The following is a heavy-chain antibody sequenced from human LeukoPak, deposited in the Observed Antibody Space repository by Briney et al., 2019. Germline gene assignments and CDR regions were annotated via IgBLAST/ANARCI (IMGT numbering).Heavy chain of an antibody. CDR1: GYTFTSYG. CDR3: ARDLKIVVVPAASSMDV. Sequence: GASVKVSCKASGYTFTSYGISWVRQALGQGLEWMGWISAYNGNTNYAQKLQGRVTMTTGTSTSTAYMELRSLRSDDTAVYYCARDLKIVVVPAASSMDVWGQGTTVTVSS. CDR2: ISAYNGNT. D-gene: IGHD2-2*01. J-gene: IGHJ6*02. V-gene: IGHV1-18*01.